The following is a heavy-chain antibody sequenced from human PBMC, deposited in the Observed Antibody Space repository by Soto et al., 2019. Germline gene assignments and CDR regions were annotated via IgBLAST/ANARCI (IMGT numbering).Heavy chain of an antibody. CDR1: GGSISSGGSY. CDR3: ARVGISGTIDAFDI. J-gene: IGHJ3*02. D-gene: IGHD1-20*01. Sequence: QGQLQESGPGLVKPSQTLSLTCTVSGGSISSGGSYWGWIRQHPGKGMEWLGYIATSGTSYYNPSLKSRLTIAVDTSNNQFSLHLSSVTAADTAVYYCARVGISGTIDAFDIWGQGTMVTVSS. CDR2: IATSGTS. V-gene: IGHV4-31*03.